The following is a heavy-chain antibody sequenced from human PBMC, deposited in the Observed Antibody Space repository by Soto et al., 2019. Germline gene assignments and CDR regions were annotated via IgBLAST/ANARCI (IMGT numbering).Heavy chain of an antibody. V-gene: IGHV4-4*02. J-gene: IGHJ4*02. CDR3: AMYDFWSRYLADY. D-gene: IGHD3-3*01. Sequence: PSETLSLTCAVSGGSISSSNWWSWVRQPPGKGLEWIGEIYHSGSTNYNPSLKSRVTISVDKSKNQFSLKLSSVTAADTAVYYCAMYDFWSRYLADYWGQGTLVTVSS. CDR1: GGSISSSNW. CDR2: IYHSGST.